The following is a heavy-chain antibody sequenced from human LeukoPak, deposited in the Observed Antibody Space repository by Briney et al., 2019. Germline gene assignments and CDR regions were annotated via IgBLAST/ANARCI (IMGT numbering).Heavy chain of an antibody. V-gene: IGHV3-21*01. Sequence: GGSLRLSCAASGFTFSSYSMNWVRQAPGKGLEWVSSISSSSSYIYYADSVKGRFTISRDNAKNSLYLQMNSLRAEDTAVYYCARSGPILYPMLNYYYGMDVWGQGTTVTVSS. CDR2: ISSSSSYI. D-gene: IGHD2-8*01. J-gene: IGHJ6*02. CDR3: ARSGPILYPMLNYYYGMDV. CDR1: GFTFSSYS.